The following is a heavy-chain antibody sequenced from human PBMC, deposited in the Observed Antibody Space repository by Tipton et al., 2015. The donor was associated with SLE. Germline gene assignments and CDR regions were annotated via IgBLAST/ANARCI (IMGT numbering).Heavy chain of an antibody. Sequence: SLRLSCAASGFTFSAYAMYWVRQAPGKGLEWVAVISFDGSNTYYADSVKGGFTMSRDNSQNTLYLQMNSLRAEDTAVYYCAREGRLRHYYYGMDVWGQGTTVTVSS. CDR1: GFTFSAYA. CDR2: ISFDGSNT. J-gene: IGHJ6*02. D-gene: IGHD2-15*01. V-gene: IGHV3-30*04. CDR3: AREGRLRHYYYGMDV.